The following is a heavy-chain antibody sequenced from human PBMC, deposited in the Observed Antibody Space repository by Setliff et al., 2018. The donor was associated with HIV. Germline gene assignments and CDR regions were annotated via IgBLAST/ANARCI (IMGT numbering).Heavy chain of an antibody. J-gene: IGHJ4*02. V-gene: IGHV4-34*01. CDR3: ARGSMPDY. Sequence: PSETLSLTCAVYGESFSDYYWSWIRQPPGKGLEWIGEITHSGSTNYNPSLKSRVTILVDTSKNQFSLKLNSVTAADTAVYYCARGSMPDYWGQGTLVTVSS. CDR1: GESFSDYY. D-gene: IGHD2-2*01. CDR2: ITHSGST.